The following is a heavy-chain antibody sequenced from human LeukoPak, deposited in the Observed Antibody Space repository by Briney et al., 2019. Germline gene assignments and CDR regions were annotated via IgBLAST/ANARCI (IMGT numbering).Heavy chain of an antibody. D-gene: IGHD2-15*01. V-gene: IGHV3-23*01. CDR1: GFTFTYYA. Sequence: GSLRLSCAASGFTFTYYAMSWVRQAPGKGLDWVSAISGSDGSTDYADSVKGRFTISRDNSKNTLYLQMNSLRAEDTALYYCAKGLLGYCSGGSCSPFDYWGQGTLVTVSS. CDR3: AKGLLGYCSGGSCSPFDY. CDR2: ISGSDGST. J-gene: IGHJ4*02.